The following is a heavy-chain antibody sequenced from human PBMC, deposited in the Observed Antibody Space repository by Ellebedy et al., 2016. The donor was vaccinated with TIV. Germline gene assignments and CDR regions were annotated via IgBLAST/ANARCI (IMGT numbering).Heavy chain of an antibody. D-gene: IGHD4-23*01. Sequence: GGSLRLSCAASGFTFVDYAMHWVRQAPGKGLQWVSLISGDGSRAHFGDSVKGRFTISRDNGKSSLFLQMNGLRVEDTAFYYCAKAGYGGHLDYWGQGILVTVSS. CDR2: ISGDGSRA. CDR3: AKAGYGGHLDY. CDR1: GFTFVDYA. J-gene: IGHJ4*02. V-gene: IGHV3-43*02.